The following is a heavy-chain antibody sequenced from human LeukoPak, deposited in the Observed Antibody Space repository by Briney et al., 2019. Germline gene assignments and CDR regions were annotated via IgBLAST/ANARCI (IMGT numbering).Heavy chain of an antibody. D-gene: IGHD3-22*01. CDR2: IHIDGEA. J-gene: IGHJ3*02. V-gene: IGHV3-66*01. CDR1: EFTVSTNY. Sequence: PGGSLRLSCVASEFTVSTNYMSWVRQAPGKGLQWGSIIHIDGEAHYADSVKGRFTMSRDNSKNTVYLQMNSLRSEDTAVYYCARDGLDSSGPVAFDIWGQGTMVTVAS. CDR3: ARDGLDSSGPVAFDI.